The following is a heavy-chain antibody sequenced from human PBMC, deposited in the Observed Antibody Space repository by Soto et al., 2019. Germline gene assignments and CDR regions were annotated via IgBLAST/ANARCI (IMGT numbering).Heavy chain of an antibody. Sequence: QVQLVESGGGVVQPGRSLRLSCAASGFTFSSYGMHWVRQAPGKGLEWVAVISYDGSNKYYADSVKGRFTISRDNSKNTLYLQMNSLRAEDTAVYYCLCGWYGKDYWGQGTLVTVSS. CDR3: LCGWYGKDY. CDR1: GFTFSSYG. J-gene: IGHJ4*02. CDR2: ISYDGSNK. D-gene: IGHD6-19*01. V-gene: IGHV3-30*03.